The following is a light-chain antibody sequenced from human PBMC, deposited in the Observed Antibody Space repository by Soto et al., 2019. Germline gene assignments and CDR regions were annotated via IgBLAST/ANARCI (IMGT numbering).Light chain of an antibody. CDR1: QSVSNN. CDR2: GAS. CDR3: QQYNNWPPWT. J-gene: IGKJ1*01. V-gene: IGKV3-11*01. Sequence: EILLTQSPATLSLSPGEGATLSCRASQSVSNNLAWYQQKPGQAPRLLIYGASKRATGVPARFSGSGSGTEFTLTISSLEPEDFAVYYCQQYNNWPPWTFGQGTKVDIK.